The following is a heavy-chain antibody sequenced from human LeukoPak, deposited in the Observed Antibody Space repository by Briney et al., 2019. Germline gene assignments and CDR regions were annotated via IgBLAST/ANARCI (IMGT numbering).Heavy chain of an antibody. CDR3: ARGPKRIATSNWFDP. CDR1: GGTFSNYA. V-gene: IGHV1-69*06. CDR2: IIPIFGTA. Sequence: SVKVSCKASGGTFSNYAISWVRQAPGQGLEWMGGIIPIFGTANYAQKFRGRVTITADKSTRTAYMELSSLRSEDTAVYYCARGPKRIATSNWFDPWGQGTLVTVSS. D-gene: IGHD2-15*01. J-gene: IGHJ5*02.